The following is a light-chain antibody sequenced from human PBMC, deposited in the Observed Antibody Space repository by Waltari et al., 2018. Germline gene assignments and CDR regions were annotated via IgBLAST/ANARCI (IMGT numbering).Light chain of an antibody. Sequence: QSVVTQPPSASGTPGQRVTISCSGGTSNIRSNVVQWYQQLPGMAPKVLIYYNNLGPSGVPARLSGSKSGTSASLAISGLQSDDEAVYYCATWDDSLKGPVFGGGTKLTVL. V-gene: IGLV1-44*01. CDR3: ATWDDSLKGPV. CDR1: TSNIRSNV. J-gene: IGLJ2*01. CDR2: YNN.